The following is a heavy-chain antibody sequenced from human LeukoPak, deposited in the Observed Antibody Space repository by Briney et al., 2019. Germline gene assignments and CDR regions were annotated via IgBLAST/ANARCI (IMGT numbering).Heavy chain of an antibody. J-gene: IGHJ4*02. CDR3: ARGGVIVHSD. CDR1: GGSFSGYY. CDR2: INHSGST. V-gene: IGHV4-34*01. D-gene: IGHD3-16*02. Sequence: SETLSLTCAVYGGSFSGYYWSWIRQPPGKGLEWIGEINHSGSTNYNPSLKSRVTISVDTSKNQFSLKLSSVTAADTAVYYCARGGVIVHSDWGQGTLVTVSS.